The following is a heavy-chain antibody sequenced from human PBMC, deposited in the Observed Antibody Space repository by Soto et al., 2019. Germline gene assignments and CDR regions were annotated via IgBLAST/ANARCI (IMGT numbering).Heavy chain of an antibody. D-gene: IGHD5-18*01. CDR1: GGSISSGGYS. CDR2: IYHSGST. V-gene: IGHV4-30-2*01. J-gene: IGHJ4*02. Sequence: SETLSLTCAVSGGSISSGGYSWSWIRQPPGKGLEWIGYIYHSGSTYYNPSLKSRVTISVDRSKNQFSLKLSSVTAADTAVYYCARGSVDTAMVLDYWGQGTLVTVSS. CDR3: ARGSVDTAMVLDY.